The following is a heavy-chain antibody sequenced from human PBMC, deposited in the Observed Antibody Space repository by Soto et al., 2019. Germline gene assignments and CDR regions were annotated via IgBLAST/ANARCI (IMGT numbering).Heavy chain of an antibody. D-gene: IGHD1-26*01. J-gene: IGHJ3*02. CDR3: ARERGGRYYRVHAFDI. CDR1: GFTFSSYW. CDR2: INSDGSST. Sequence: GGSLRLSCAASGFTFSSYWMHWVRQAPGKGLVWVSRINSDGSSTSYADSVKGRFTISRDNAKNTLYLQMNSLRAEDTAVYYCARERGGRYYRVHAFDIWGQGTMVTVS. V-gene: IGHV3-74*01.